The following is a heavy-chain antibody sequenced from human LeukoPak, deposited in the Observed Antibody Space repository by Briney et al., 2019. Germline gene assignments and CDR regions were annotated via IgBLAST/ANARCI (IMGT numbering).Heavy chain of an antibody. CDR3: AREVGHDSSGYYDYYYYMDV. CDR2: INPNSGAT. J-gene: IGHJ6*03. CDR1: GYTFTGYY. D-gene: IGHD3-22*01. Sequence: ASVKVSCKASGYTFTGYYMHWVRQAPGRGLEWMGWINPNSGATNYAQKFQGRVTMTRDTSISTAYMELSRLRSDDTAVYYCAREVGHDSSGYYDYYYYMDVWGKGTTVTVSS. V-gene: IGHV1-2*02.